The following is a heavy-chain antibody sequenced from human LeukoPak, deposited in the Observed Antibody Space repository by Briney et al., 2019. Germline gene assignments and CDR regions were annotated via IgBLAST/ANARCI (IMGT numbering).Heavy chain of an antibody. CDR1: GFTFSSFE. J-gene: IGHJ4*02. D-gene: IGHD1-14*01. V-gene: IGHV3-7*01. Sequence: QPGGSLRLSCAASGFTFSSFEMNWVRQAPGKGLEWVANIKEDGGEMYYVDSVKGRFIISRDNAKNSVYLQMNILRVGDTAVYYCASGMIEFDYWGQGTLVTVSS. CDR2: IKEDGGEM. CDR3: ASGMIEFDY.